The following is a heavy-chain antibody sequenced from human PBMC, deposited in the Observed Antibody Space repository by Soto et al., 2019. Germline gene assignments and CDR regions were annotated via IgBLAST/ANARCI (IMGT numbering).Heavy chain of an antibody. V-gene: IGHV3-21*01. J-gene: IGHJ6*02. Sequence: PGGSLRLSCAASGFTFSSYSMNWVRQAPGKGLEWVSSISSSSSYIYYADSVKGRFTISRDNAKNSLYLQMNSLRAEDTAVYYCGKDTAFLSGYYTAHYYYYGMDVWGQGTTVTVSS. CDR1: GFTFSSYS. D-gene: IGHD3-3*01. CDR3: GKDTAFLSGYYTAHYYYYGMDV. CDR2: ISSSSSYI.